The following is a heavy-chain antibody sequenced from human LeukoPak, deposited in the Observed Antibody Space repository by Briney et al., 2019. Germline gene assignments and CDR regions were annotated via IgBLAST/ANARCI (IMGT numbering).Heavy chain of an antibody. V-gene: IGHV4-31*03. CDR1: GGSISSGGYY. CDR2: IYYSGST. D-gene: IGHD4-17*01. J-gene: IGHJ6*02. Sequence: SETLSLTCTVSGGSISSGGYYWSWIRQHPGKGLEWIGYIYYSGSTYYNPSLKSRVTISVDTSKNQFSLKLSSVTAADTAVYYCARVVTTVTNYYYYGTDVWGQGTTVTVSS. CDR3: ARVVTTVTNYYYYGTDV.